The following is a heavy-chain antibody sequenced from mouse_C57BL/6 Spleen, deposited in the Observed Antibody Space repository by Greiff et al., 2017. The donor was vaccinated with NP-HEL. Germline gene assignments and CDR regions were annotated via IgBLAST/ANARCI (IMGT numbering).Heavy chain of an antibody. J-gene: IGHJ2*01. D-gene: IGHD1-1*01. CDR3: ARGYYDGSKEDYFDY. CDR1: GYTFTSYW. V-gene: IGHV1-52*01. Sequence: VQLQQSGAELVRPGSSVKLSCKASGYTFTSYWMHWVKQRPIQGLEWIGNIDPSDSETHYNQKFKDKATLTVDKSSSTAYMQLSSLTSEDSAVYYCARGYYDGSKEDYFDYWGQGTTLTVSS. CDR2: IDPSDSET.